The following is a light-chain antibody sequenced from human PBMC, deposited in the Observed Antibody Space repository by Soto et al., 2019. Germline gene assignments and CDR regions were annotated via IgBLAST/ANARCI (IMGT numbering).Light chain of an antibody. Sequence: DIVMTQSPDFLAVSLGERATINCKSSQSVLYSSNNHNYLAWYQQKPGQPPKLLIYWASTRESGVPDRFSGSGSGTDFTLTISSLQSEDSAVYFCQQYANWPKTFGQGTKVDIK. CDR2: WAS. CDR3: QQYANWPKT. CDR1: QSVLYSSNNHNY. J-gene: IGKJ1*01. V-gene: IGKV4-1*01.